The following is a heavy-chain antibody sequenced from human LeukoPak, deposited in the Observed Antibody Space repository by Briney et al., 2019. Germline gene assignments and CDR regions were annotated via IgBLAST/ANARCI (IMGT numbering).Heavy chain of an antibody. J-gene: IGHJ4*02. CDR1: GFTFSSYA. D-gene: IGHD1-26*01. Sequence: PGGSLSLSCAASGFTFSSYAMNWVRQAPGKGLEWVSSITSSTDIYYADSVKGRFTISRDNAKNSLFLQMNSLRAEDTAVYYCARQFGGSYGYWGQGTLVTVSS. CDR3: ARQFGGSYGY. CDR2: ITSSTDI. V-gene: IGHV3-21*01.